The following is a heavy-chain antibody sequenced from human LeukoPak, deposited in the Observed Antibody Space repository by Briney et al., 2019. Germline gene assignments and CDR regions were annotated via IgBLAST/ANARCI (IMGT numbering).Heavy chain of an antibody. Sequence: PSETLSLTCTVSGYSISSGYTWGWIRQPPGKGLEWIGSIYYSGSTYYNPSLKSRVTISVDTSKNQFSLKLSSVTAADTAVYYCARDYSTMVRGVIIIEGGRSDYWGQGTLVTVSS. CDR3: ARDYSTMVRGVIIIEGGRSDY. CDR2: IYYSGST. J-gene: IGHJ4*02. V-gene: IGHV4-38-2*02. D-gene: IGHD3-10*01. CDR1: GYSISSGYT.